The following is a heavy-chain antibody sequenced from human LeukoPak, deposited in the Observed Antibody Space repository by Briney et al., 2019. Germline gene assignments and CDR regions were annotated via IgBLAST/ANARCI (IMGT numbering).Heavy chain of an antibody. D-gene: IGHD3-10*01. CDR2: IYYSGST. Sequence: SETLSLTCIVSGGSISSYYWSWIRQPPGKGLEWIGYIYYSGSTNYNPSLKSRVTISVDTSKNQFSLKLSSVTAADTAVYYCARDHGSGSPLFDPWGQGTLVTVSS. CDR1: GGSISSYY. J-gene: IGHJ5*02. V-gene: IGHV4-59*01. CDR3: ARDHGSGSPLFDP.